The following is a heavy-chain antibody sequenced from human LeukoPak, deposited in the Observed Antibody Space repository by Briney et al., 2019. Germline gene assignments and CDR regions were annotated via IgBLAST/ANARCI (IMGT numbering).Heavy chain of an antibody. CDR1: GGSISSGGYY. D-gene: IGHD3-22*01. CDR3: ARGHKIYYDSSGIDAFDI. J-gene: IGHJ3*02. V-gene: IGHV4-39*07. CDR2: INHSGST. Sequence: SETLSLTCTVSGGSISSGGYYWSWIRQPPGKGLEWIGEINHSGSTNYNPSLKSRVTISVDTSKNQFSLKLSSVTAADTAVYYCARGHKIYYDSSGIDAFDIWGQGTMVTVSS.